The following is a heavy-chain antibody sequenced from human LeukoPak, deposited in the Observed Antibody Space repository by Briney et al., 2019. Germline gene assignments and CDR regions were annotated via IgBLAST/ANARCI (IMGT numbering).Heavy chain of an antibody. CDR3: ARNGEGGSYPSTY. Sequence: GASVKVSCKASGYTFTRYYMHWVRQAPGQGLGWMGIISPSGANTAYAQKFQGRVTMTSDTSTSTVYMELSSLRSEDTAVYYCARNGEGGSYPSTYWGQGTLVIVSS. J-gene: IGHJ4*02. CDR2: ISPSGANT. CDR1: GYTFTRYY. D-gene: IGHD1-26*01. V-gene: IGHV1-46*01.